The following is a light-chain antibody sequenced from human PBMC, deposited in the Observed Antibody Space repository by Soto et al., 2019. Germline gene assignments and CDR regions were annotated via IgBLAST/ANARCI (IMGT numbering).Light chain of an antibody. CDR3: AAWDDSLNGFYV. CDR1: SSNSGSNT. CDR2: SNN. V-gene: IGLV1-44*01. Sequence: SAVTQPPSASGTPGQRVTISCSGSSSNSGSNTVNWDQQLPGTAPKLLIYSNNQRPSGVPDRFSGSKSGTSASLAISGLQSEDEADYYCAAWDDSLNGFYVFGTGTKVTVL. J-gene: IGLJ1*01.